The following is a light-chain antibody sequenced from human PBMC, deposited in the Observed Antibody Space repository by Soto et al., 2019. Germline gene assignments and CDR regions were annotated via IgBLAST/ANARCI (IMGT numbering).Light chain of an antibody. CDR1: STDVGAYNY. Sequence: QSALTQPASVSGSPGQSITISCTGTSTDVGAYNYVSWYRQHPGKAPELLIYYVTSRPSGVSIRCSGSKSGYTASLTISGLQAEDEADYYCSAFTNRDSYVFGSGTKLTVL. J-gene: IGLJ1*01. CDR2: YVT. CDR3: SAFTNRDSYV. V-gene: IGLV2-14*03.